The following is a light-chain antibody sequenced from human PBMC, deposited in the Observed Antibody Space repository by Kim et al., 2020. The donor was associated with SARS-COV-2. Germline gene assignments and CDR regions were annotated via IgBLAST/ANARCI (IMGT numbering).Light chain of an antibody. CDR1: KLGDNY. CDR2: QDT. CDR3: QAWDSNTAI. J-gene: IGLJ1*01. Sequence: VSPGQTASITCSGDKLGDNYVCWYQQKPGQSPVLVIYQDTKRPSGIPERLSGSSSGNTATLTISGTQAMDEADYYCQAWDSNTAIFGTGTKVTVL. V-gene: IGLV3-1*01.